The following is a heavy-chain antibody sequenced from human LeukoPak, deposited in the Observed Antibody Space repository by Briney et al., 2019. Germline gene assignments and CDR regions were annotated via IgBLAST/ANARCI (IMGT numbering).Heavy chain of an antibody. D-gene: IGHD4-17*01. CDR3: ARDGHGDIDY. V-gene: IGHV3-53*01. J-gene: IGHJ4*02. CDR2: IYTDGST. Sequence: GGSLRLSCAASGFTFSSYSMSWVRQPPGKGLEWVSIIYTDGSTYYADSVKGRFTISRDNSKNTLYLQMSSLRAEDTAVYYCARDGHGDIDYWGQGTLVTVSS. CDR1: GFTFSSYS.